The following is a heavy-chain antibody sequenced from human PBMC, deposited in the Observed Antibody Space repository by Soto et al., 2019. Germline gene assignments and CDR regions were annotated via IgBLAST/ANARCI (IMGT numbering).Heavy chain of an antibody. J-gene: IGHJ6*02. CDR3: ARDSVSTTVTYSYYYYYGMDA. D-gene: IGHD4-17*01. CDR1: GYTFTSYG. V-gene: IGHV1-18*04. Sequence: ASVKVSCKASGYTFTSYGISWVRQAPGQGLEWMGWTSAYNGNTNYAQKLQGRVTMTTDTSTSTAYMELRSLRSDDTAVYYCARDSVSTTVTYSYYYYYGMDAWGQGTTVTVSS. CDR2: TSAYNGNT.